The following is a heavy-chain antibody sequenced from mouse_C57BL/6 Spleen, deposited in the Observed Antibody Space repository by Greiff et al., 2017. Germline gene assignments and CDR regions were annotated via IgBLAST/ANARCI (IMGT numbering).Heavy chain of an antibody. CDR1: GYSITSGYY. Sequence: EVKLQESGPGLVKPSQSLSLTCSVTGYSITSGYYWNLIRQFPGNKLEWMGYISYDGSNNYNPSLKNRISITRDTSKNQFFLKLNSVTTEDTATYYCAREDFYYGSSYWYLDVWGTGTTVTVSS. V-gene: IGHV3-6*01. J-gene: IGHJ1*03. D-gene: IGHD1-1*01. CDR2: ISYDGSN. CDR3: AREDFYYGSSYWYLDV.